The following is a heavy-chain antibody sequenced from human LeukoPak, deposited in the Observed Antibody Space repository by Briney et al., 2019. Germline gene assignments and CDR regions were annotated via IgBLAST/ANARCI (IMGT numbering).Heavy chain of an antibody. D-gene: IGHD6-13*01. Sequence: GSLRLSCAASGFTFSSYEMNWVRQAPGKGLEWIGEINHSGSTNYNPSLKSRVTISVDTSKNQFSLKLSSVTAADTAVYYCARRQLVLGYFQHWGQGTLVTVSS. CDR2: INHSGST. J-gene: IGHJ1*01. CDR1: GFTFSSYE. CDR3: ARRQLVLGYFQH. V-gene: IGHV4-34*01.